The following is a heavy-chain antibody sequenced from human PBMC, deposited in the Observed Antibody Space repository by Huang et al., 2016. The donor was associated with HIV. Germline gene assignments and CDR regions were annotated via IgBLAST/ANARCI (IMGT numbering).Heavy chain of an antibody. J-gene: IGHJ4*02. CDR1: GGTFSKYA. Sequence: QVQLVQSGAEVKTPGSSVKVSCKASGGTFSKYAISWVRQAPGQGLEWRGEIIPRCGTPNYARKFQGRVTITADDSTSTTYVEVSSLRSEDTALYYCARGQLGSYGDYDVLYWGQGTLVTVSS. D-gene: IGHD4-17*01. CDR3: ARGQLGSYGDYDVLY. V-gene: IGHV1-69*13. CDR2: IIPRCGTP.